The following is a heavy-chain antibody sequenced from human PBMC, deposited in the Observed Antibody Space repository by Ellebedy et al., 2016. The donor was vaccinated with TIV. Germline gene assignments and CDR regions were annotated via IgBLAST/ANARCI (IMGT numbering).Heavy chain of an antibody. CDR2: INPSGGST. J-gene: IGHJ4*02. CDR1: GYTFTDYY. CDR3: ARETSRYSRSWDS. D-gene: IGHD6-13*01. Sequence: AASVKVSCKASGYTFTDYYMHWVRQAPGQGLEWMGIINPSGGSTSYAQKFQGRVTMTRDTSTSTVYMELSSLRSEDSAVYYCARETSRYSRSWDSWGQGTLVTVSS. V-gene: IGHV1-46*01.